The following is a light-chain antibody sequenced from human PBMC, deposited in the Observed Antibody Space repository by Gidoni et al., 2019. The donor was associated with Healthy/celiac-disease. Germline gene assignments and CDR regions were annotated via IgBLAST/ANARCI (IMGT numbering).Light chain of an antibody. CDR3: MQALQTRCS. CDR1: QSLLQSDRYNY. Sequence: DIVLTQSPLSLPVTPAEPASISCRPSQSLLQSDRYNYVAWYLQKPGQSPQLLIYLGSNRASGVPDRFSGSGSGADFTLNISRVEDEDVGVYCCMQALQTRCSFGQGTKLEIK. V-gene: IGKV2-28*01. J-gene: IGKJ2*04. CDR2: LGS.